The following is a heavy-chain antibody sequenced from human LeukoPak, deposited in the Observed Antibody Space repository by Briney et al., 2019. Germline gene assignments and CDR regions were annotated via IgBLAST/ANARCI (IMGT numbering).Heavy chain of an antibody. V-gene: IGHV1-46*01. J-gene: IGHJ6*02. CDR2: INPSGGST. CDR3: ARVSTSGIVVVTNYYYYGMDV. CDR1: GYTFTSYY. Sequence: GASVKVSCKASGYTFTSYYMHWVRQAPGQGLEWMGIINPSGGSTSYAQKLQGRVTMTTDTSTSTAYMELRSLRSDDTAVYYCARVSTSGIVVVTNYYYYGMDVWGQGTTVTVSS. D-gene: IGHD2-2*01.